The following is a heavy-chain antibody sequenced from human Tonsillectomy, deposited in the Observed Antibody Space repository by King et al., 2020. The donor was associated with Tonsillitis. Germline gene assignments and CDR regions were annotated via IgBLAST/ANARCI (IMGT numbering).Heavy chain of an antibody. Sequence: VQLVESGGGLVQPGGSLRLSCAASRFTFSRHWMSWVRQAPGKGLEWVANINQDGSVKYSLDSVKGRFTVSRDNAKNSLYLQMESLRAEDTAMYYCASETIVGASAFYIWGQGTMVTVSS. D-gene: IGHD1-26*01. J-gene: IGHJ3*02. CDR1: RFTFSRHW. CDR2: INQDGSVK. CDR3: ASETIVGASAFYI. V-gene: IGHV3-7*01.